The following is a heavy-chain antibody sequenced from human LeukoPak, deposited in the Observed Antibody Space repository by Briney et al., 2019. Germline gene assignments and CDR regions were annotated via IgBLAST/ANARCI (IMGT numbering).Heavy chain of an antibody. CDR2: IYYSGST. J-gene: IGHJ6*02. CDR3: AGYCSSTSCSAYGLDV. Sequence: SETLSLTCAVYGGSFSGYYWSWIRQPPGKGLEWIGYIYYSGSTNYNPSLKSRVTISVDTSKNQFSLKLSSVTAADTAVYYCAGYCSSTSCSAYGLDVWGQGTTVTVSS. V-gene: IGHV4-59*01. D-gene: IGHD2-2*01. CDR1: GGSFSGYY.